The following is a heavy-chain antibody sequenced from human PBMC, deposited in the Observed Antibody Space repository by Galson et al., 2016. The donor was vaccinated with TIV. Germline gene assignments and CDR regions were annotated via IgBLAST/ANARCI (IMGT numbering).Heavy chain of an antibody. CDR2: IDWDDDK. CDR1: GFSLSTYEMS. CDR3: ARAPISIFGLATSYYFDY. J-gene: IGHJ4*02. V-gene: IGHV2-70*17. Sequence: PALVKPTQTLTLTCTFSGFSLSTYEMSVGWIRQPPGKALEWLARIDWDDDKFYNSSLKTRLTISKDISRNQVVLTMTNMDPVDTATYYCARAPISIFGLATSYYFDYWGQGTLVTVSS. D-gene: IGHD3-3*01.